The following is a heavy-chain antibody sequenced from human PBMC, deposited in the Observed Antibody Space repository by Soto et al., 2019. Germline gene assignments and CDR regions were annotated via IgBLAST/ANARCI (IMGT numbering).Heavy chain of an antibody. V-gene: IGHV3-23*01. J-gene: IGHJ4*02. Sequence: PGGSLTLSCAASGFPLGKYTMGWVRQAPGKGLEWVAESYSTGGTEYADSVKGRFTISRDNSKNTLFLQMNSLGVEDTALYYCARDRDPDGIWTFDSWGQGTLVTVSS. CDR2: SYSTGGT. CDR1: GFPLGKYT. D-gene: IGHD3-9*01. CDR3: ARDRDPDGIWTFDS.